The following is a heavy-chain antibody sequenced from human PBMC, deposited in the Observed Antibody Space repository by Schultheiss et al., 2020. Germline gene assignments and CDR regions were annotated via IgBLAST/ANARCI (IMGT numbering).Heavy chain of an antibody. CDR1: GGSFSGYY. D-gene: IGHD5-24*01. Sequence: SETLSLTCAVYGGSFSGYYWSWIRQPPGKGLEWIGEINHSGSTYYNPSLKSRVTISVDTSKNQFSLKLSSVTAADTAVYYCARGSALSTGYNNCFDPWGQGTLVTVSS. V-gene: IGHV4-34*01. CDR3: ARGSALSTGYNNCFDP. CDR2: INHSGST. J-gene: IGHJ5*02.